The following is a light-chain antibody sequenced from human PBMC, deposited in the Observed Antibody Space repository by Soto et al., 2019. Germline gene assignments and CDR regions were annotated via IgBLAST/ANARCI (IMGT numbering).Light chain of an antibody. V-gene: IGKV1-39*01. J-gene: IGKJ4*01. CDR1: RSIRAC. Sequence: DIQMTQSPSSLSASVGDTVTISCRASRSIRACLNWYQHKPGKAPNLLIYGATTLHSGVPSRFRGSGSGTDFSLTISSLQPEDFATYYCQQTFSVTPLTFGGGTKVEI. CDR3: QQTFSVTPLT. CDR2: GAT.